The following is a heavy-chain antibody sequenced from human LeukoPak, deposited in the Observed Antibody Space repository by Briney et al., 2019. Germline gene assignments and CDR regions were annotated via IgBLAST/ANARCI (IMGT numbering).Heavy chain of an antibody. CDR3: ATAYMVGARRPFHY. CDR1: GGTFSSYA. V-gene: IGHV1-69*13. CDR2: IIPIFGTA. Sequence: ASVKVSCKASGGTFSSYAISWVRQAPGQGLEWMGGIIPIFGTANYAQKFQGRVTITADESTSTAYMELSSLRSEDTAVYFCATAYMVGARRPFHYWGQGTLVTVSS. D-gene: IGHD1-26*01. J-gene: IGHJ4*02.